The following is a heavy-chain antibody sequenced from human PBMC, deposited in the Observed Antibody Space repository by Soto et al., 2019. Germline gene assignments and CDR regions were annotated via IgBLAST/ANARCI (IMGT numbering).Heavy chain of an antibody. D-gene: IGHD6-13*01. CDR1: GDTFSIYT. V-gene: IGHV1-69*02. CDR2: VLPFLDIT. J-gene: IGHJ4*02. CDR3: ARDRDNSNWPNFDS. Sequence: QVQLVQSGSEVKKPGSSVRVSCKTSGDTFSIYTISWVRQAPGQGLEWMGRVLPFLDITSYSHRFQGRVTITEDRSTTTAYMELTSLRSEDTAVYYCARDRDNSNWPNFDSWGQGTLVTVSS.